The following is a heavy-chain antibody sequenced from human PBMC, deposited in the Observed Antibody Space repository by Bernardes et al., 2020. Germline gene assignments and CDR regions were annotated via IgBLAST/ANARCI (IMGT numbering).Heavy chain of an antibody. V-gene: IGHV3-33*08. CDR1: GFTFSSYG. D-gene: IGHD4-17*01. CDR2: IWYDGSNK. J-gene: IGHJ6*02. CDR3: ARDHENYGDYAYYYYGMDV. Sequence: GGSLRLSCAASGFTFSSYGMHWVRQAPGKGLEWVAVIWYDGSNKYYADSVKGRFTISRDNSKNTLYLQMNSLRAEDTAVYYCARDHENYGDYAYYYYGMDVWGQGTTVTVSS.